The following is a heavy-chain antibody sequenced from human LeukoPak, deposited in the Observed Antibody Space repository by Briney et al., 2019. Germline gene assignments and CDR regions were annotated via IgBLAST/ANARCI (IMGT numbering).Heavy chain of an antibody. CDR3: AHSIALNYYDSSDYSKGGLWYFDL. D-gene: IGHD3-22*01. J-gene: IGHJ2*01. Sequence: ESGPTLVNPTQTLTLTCTFSGFSLSTSGVGVGWIRQPPEKALEWLALIYWDDDKRYSPSLKSRLTITKDTSKNQVVLTMTNMDPVDTATYYCAHSIALNYYDSSDYSKGGLWYFDLWGRGTLVTVSS. V-gene: IGHV2-5*02. CDR2: IYWDDDK. CDR1: GFSLSTSGVG.